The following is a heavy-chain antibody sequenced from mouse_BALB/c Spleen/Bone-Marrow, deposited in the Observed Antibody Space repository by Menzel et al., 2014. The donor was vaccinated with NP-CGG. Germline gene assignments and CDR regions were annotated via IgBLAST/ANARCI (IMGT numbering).Heavy chain of an antibody. D-gene: IGHD2-4*01. J-gene: IGHJ1*01. Sequence: QVQLQQPGPELVKPGASVKMSCKASGYTFTDYVISWVKQGTGQGLEWIGEIYPGSGSTYYNEKFKGKATLTADKSSNTAYMQLSSLTSEDSAVYFCARYYDYDWYFDVWGAGTTVTVSS. V-gene: IGHV1-77*01. CDR2: IYPGSGST. CDR1: GYTFTDYV. CDR3: ARYYDYDWYFDV.